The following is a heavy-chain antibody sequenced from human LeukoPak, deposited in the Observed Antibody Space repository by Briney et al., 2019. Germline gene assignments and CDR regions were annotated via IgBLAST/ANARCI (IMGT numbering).Heavy chain of an antibody. D-gene: IGHD3-22*01. CDR3: ARDPAFLITMIVVGDSYFDY. Sequence: ASVKVSCKASGYTFTSYGISWMRQAPGQGLEWMGWISAYNGNTNYAQKLQGRVTMTTDTSTSTAYMELRSLRSDDTAVYYCARDPAFLITMIVVGDSYFDYWGQGTLVTVSS. CDR1: GYTFTSYG. CDR2: ISAYNGNT. V-gene: IGHV1-18*01. J-gene: IGHJ4*02.